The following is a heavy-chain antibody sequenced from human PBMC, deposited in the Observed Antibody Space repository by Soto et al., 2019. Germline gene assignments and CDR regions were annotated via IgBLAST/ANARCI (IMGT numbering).Heavy chain of an antibody. V-gene: IGHV1-8*01. D-gene: IGHD6-13*01. CDR1: GYTFTSYD. J-gene: IGHJ4*02. Sequence: ASVKVSCKASGYTFTSYDINWVRQATGQGLEWMGWMNPNGGNTGYAQKFQGRVTMTRNTSISTAYMELSSLRSEDTAVYYCARDLSSSWDLWDYWGQGTLVTVSS. CDR3: ARDLSSSWDLWDY. CDR2: MNPNGGNT.